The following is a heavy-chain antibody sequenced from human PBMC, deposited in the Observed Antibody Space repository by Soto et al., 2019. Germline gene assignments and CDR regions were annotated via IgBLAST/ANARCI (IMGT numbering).Heavy chain of an antibody. CDR2: IGRSGTTT. J-gene: IGHJ3*01. D-gene: IGHD3-10*01. CDR3: ATRSGGGGAFDF. CDR1: GLTFSNYE. V-gene: IGHV3-48*03. Sequence: EVQLVESGGGLVLPGGSLRLSCSASGLTFSNYEMNWVRQAPGKGLEWVSYIGRSGTTTYYADSLKGRFTISRDNAKNSLYLQMNSLRADDTAVYYCATRSGGGGAFDFCGQGTMVTVSS.